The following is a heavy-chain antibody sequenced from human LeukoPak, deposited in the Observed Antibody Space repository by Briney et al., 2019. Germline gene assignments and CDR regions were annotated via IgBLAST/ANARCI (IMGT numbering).Heavy chain of an antibody. J-gene: IGHJ4*02. V-gene: IGHV3-74*01. CDR2: ISLDGST. CDR1: GFTFSRYW. D-gene: IGHD5-12*01. CDR3: ASGYSDYALGY. Sequence: GSLRLSCAASGFTFSRYWMHWVRQVPGKGLVWVSRISLDGSTTYADSVKGRFTISRDNAKNMLYLQMNSLRAEDTALYYCASGYSDYALGYWGQGTLVTVSS.